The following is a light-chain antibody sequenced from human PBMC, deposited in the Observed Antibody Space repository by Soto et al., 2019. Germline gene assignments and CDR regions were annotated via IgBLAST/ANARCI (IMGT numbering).Light chain of an antibody. CDR3: QQYNVYPWT. Sequence: DIQMTQSPSSLSASVGDRVTITCRASQTIITWVAWYQQKPGKGLKVLIYRASNLQTRVPSRFSGSGSWTEFALTINSLQPDDFATYFCQQYNVYPWTFGQGTKVET. CDR1: QTIITW. V-gene: IGKV1-5*03. J-gene: IGKJ1*01. CDR2: RAS.